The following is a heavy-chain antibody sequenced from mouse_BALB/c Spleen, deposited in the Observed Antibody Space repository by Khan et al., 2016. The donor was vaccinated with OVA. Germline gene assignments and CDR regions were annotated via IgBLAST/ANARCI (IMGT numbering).Heavy chain of an antibody. V-gene: IGHV9-4*02. CDR3: ARGWAAYYRNDGGAMEY. CDR1: GYTFTTAG. CDR2: INTHSGVP. D-gene: IGHD2-14*01. Sequence: LVESGPELKKPGETVRISCKASGYTFTTAGIQWVQKMPGKGLKWIGWINTHSGVPKYAEDFKGRFSFSLAISVNTAYLQITNLKNEDTATYFCARGWAAYYRNDGGAMEYWGQGTSVTVSS. J-gene: IGHJ4*01.